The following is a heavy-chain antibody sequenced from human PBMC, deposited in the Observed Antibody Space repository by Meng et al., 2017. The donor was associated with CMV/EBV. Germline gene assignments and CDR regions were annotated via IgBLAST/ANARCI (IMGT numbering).Heavy chain of an antibody. Sequence: QGPLQASGPGLVKPSQTLSLTCTVSGGSISSGDYYWSWIRQPPGKGLEWIGYIYYSGSTYYNPSLKSRVTISVDTSKNQFSLKLSSVTAADTAVYYCARDNRRGGVDYWGQGTLVTASS. CDR1: GGSISSGDYY. V-gene: IGHV4-30-4*08. CDR3: ARDNRRGGVDY. CDR2: IYYSGST. J-gene: IGHJ4*02. D-gene: IGHD3-3*01.